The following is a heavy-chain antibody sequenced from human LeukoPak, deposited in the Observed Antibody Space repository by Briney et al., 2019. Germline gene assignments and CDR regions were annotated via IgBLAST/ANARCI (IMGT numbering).Heavy chain of an antibody. Sequence: GGSLRLSCAASGFTFSTYAMGWVRQAQRNGLEWVSSIIISGGGTYYADSVKGRFTISRDNSKNTLYLQMNSLRAEDTAVYYCAKGSNYGFGYYFDYWGQGTLVTVSS. CDR1: GFTFSTYA. CDR3: AKGSNYGFGYYFDY. D-gene: IGHD3-10*01. J-gene: IGHJ4*02. V-gene: IGHV3-23*01. CDR2: IIISGGGT.